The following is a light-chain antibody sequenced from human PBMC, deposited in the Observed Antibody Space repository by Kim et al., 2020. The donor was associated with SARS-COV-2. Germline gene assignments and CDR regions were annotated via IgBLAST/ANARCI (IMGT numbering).Light chain of an antibody. Sequence: DIQMTQSPSTLSVSVGDRVTITCRASWSIGSWLAWFQQKPGKAPKLLIYKASSLESGVPSRFSGSGSGTEFTLTINSLQPDDFATYYCQQYDTFWTFGQGTKVEIK. J-gene: IGKJ1*01. CDR1: WSIGSW. V-gene: IGKV1-5*03. CDR3: QQYDTFWT. CDR2: KAS.